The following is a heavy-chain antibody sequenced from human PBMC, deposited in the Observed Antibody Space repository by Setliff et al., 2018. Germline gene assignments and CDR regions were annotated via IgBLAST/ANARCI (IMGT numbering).Heavy chain of an antibody. CDR3: ARDEGGFLQLDH. Sequence: PSETLSLTCSVSGGSINSGGYYWTWIRRRPGRGLEWIGHIYYRGTTHYNESLKSRAAIFIDTSRNHFSLSLTSVTAADTAMYYCARDEGGFLQLDHWGLGNLVTVSS. CDR2: IYYRGTT. V-gene: IGHV4-31*03. J-gene: IGHJ4*02. CDR1: GGSINSGGYY. D-gene: IGHD3-16*01.